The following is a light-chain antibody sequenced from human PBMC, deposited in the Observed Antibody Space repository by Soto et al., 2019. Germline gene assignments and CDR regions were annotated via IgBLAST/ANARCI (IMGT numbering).Light chain of an antibody. J-gene: IGKJ1*01. CDR2: GAS. V-gene: IGKV3-20*01. Sequence: IVLTQSPGTLSLSPWERATLSCRASQSVSSTYLIWYQQKPGQAPRLLIYGASNRATGIPDRFSGSGSGTDFTLTISRLEPEDFAVYYCQQYGSSGTFGQGTKVDIK. CDR3: QQYGSSGT. CDR1: QSVSSTY.